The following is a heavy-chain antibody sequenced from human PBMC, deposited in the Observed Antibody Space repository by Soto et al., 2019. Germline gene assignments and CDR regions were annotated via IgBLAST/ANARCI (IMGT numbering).Heavy chain of an antibody. D-gene: IGHD3-22*01. CDR1: GFTFNIYA. V-gene: IGHV3-23*01. Sequence: EVQLLESGGDLIQPGGSLRLSCAASGFTFNIYAMTWVRQAPGQGLEWGSAISRYGDFTYYADSVEGRFTISRDNAKNTLYLQMNSLRAEDTAVYYCAKDRYLDHDSRGYLFAYWGQGTLVTVSS. CDR2: ISRYGDFT. J-gene: IGHJ4*02. CDR3: AKDRYLDHDSRGYLFAY.